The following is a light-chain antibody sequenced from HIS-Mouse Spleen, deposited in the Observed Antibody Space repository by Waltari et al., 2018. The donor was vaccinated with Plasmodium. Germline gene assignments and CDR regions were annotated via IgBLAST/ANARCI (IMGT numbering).Light chain of an antibody. J-gene: IGKJ5*01. V-gene: IGKV3-15*01. CDR3: QQDNNWPT. Sequence: EIVMTQSPATLSVSPGEGATPSHRASQSVSSNLAWYQQKPGHAPRLLIYGSSTRATGIPTRFSGSGAGEEFTLTISSMQSENFAVYYCQQDNNWPTFGQGTRLEIK. CDR1: QSVSSN. CDR2: GSS.